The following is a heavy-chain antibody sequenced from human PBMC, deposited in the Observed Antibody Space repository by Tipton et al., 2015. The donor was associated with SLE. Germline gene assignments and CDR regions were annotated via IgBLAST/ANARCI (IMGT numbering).Heavy chain of an antibody. CDR1: GGSISSYY. CDR3: ARGDWYFDL. Sequence: TLSLTCTVSGGSISSYYWSWIRQPPGKGLEWIGYIYYSGSTNYNPSLKSRVTISVDTSKNQFSLKLSSVTAADTAVYYCARGDWYFDLWGRDTLVTVPS. CDR2: IYYSGST. V-gene: IGHV4-59*01. J-gene: IGHJ2*01.